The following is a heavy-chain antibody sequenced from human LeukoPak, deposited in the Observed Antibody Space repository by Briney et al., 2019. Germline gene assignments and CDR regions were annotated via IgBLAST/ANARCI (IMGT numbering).Heavy chain of an antibody. J-gene: IGHJ3*02. V-gene: IGHV3-9*03. CDR3: AKDMSRLRELSSSDAFDI. D-gene: IGHD3-16*02. CDR2: ISWNSGSI. CDR1: GFTFDDYA. Sequence: GRSQRLSCAASGFTFDDYAMHWVRQAPGKGLEWVSGISWNSGSIGYADSVKGRFTISRDNAKNSLYLQMNSLRAEDMALYYCAKDMSRLRELSSSDAFDIWGQGTMVTVSS.